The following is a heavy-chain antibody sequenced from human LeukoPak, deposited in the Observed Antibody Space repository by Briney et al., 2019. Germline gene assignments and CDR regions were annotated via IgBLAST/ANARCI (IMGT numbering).Heavy chain of an antibody. CDR1: GYTFTGYH. V-gene: IGHV1-2*02. CDR3: VKGWDSSGYYAFDI. CDR2: INPNSGGT. J-gene: IGHJ3*02. D-gene: IGHD3-22*01. Sequence: ASVKVSCKASGYTFTGYHIHWVRQAPGQGPEWMAWINPNSGGTKYAQKFQGGVTMTRDTSISTAYMEMSRLTSDDTAVYYCVKGWDSSGYYAFDIWGQGTMVTVSS.